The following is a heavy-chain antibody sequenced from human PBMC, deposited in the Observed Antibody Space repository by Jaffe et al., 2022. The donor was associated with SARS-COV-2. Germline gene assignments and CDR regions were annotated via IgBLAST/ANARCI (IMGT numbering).Heavy chain of an antibody. Sequence: QVQLVQSGAEVKKPGASVKVSCKASGYTFTNYDINWVRQATGQGLEWMGWMNPNSGNAGYAQKLKGRVTMTRNTSITTAYMELSSLRSDDTAVYYCARGQQQVGYFQLWGQGTLVTVSS. D-gene: IGHD1-26*01. V-gene: IGHV1-8*01. CDR2: MNPNSGNA. CDR1: GYTFTNYD. J-gene: IGHJ1*01. CDR3: ARGQQQVGYFQL.